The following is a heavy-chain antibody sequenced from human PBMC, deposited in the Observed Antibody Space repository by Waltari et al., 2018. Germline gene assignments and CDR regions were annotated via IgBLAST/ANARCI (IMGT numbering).Heavy chain of an antibody. V-gene: IGHV3-23*03. D-gene: IGHD2-2*01. CDR1: GFTFRSYA. Sequence: EVQLLESGGGLVQPGGSLRLSCAASGFTFRSYALSWVRQAPGKGLEWVSVIYSGGSTYYADSVKGRFTISRDNSKNTLYLQMNSLRAEDTAVYYCAKDLGVPAALDYWGQGTLVTVSS. CDR2: IYSGGST. J-gene: IGHJ4*02. CDR3: AKDLGVPAALDY.